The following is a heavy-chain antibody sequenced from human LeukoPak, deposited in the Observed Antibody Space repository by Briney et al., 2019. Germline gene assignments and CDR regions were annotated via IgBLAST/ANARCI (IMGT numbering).Heavy chain of an antibody. J-gene: IGHJ4*02. Sequence: GESLRLSCEASESTFRTYAMHWVRQAPGKGLEWVALIAYDGSSKYYADSVRGRFSISRDNSKNTLYLEMNSLRRDDTAVYFCARVHTERASLPPFDHWGQGSLVTVSS. CDR1: ESTFRTYA. D-gene: IGHD1-26*01. V-gene: IGHV3-30*04. CDR2: IAYDGSSK. CDR3: ARVHTERASLPPFDH.